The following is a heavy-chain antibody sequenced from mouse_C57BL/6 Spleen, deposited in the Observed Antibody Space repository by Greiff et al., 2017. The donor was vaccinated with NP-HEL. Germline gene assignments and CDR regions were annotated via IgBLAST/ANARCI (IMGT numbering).Heavy chain of an antibody. CDR3: ARSYGIFDY. V-gene: IGHV1-42*01. J-gene: IGHJ2*01. Sequence: VQLKESGPELVKPGASVKISCKASGYSFTGYYMNWVKQSPEKSLEWIGEINPSTGGTTYNQKFKAKATLTVDKSSSTAYMQLKSLTSEDSAVYYCARSYGIFDYWGQGTTLTVSS. D-gene: IGHD2-1*01. CDR1: GYSFTGYY. CDR2: INPSTGGT.